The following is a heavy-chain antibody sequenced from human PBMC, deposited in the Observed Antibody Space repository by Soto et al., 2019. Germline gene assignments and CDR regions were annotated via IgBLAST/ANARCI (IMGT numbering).Heavy chain of an antibody. CDR2: IKPDSGDT. J-gene: IGHJ5*02. CDR1: RYTFTSYD. V-gene: IGHV1-2*02. Sequence: ASVKVSCKASRYTFTSYDIFWVRQSPGQGLEWMGWIKPDSGDTHYAQNFQGRVTMTRDTSINTAYMELDNLVSDDTAVYYCARRSSTYLNEIIYDPWGQGTLVTVSS. CDR3: ARRSSTYLNEIIYDP. D-gene: IGHD2-2*01.